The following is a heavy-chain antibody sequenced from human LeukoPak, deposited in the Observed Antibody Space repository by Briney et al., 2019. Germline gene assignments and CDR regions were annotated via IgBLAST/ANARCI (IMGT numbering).Heavy chain of an antibody. D-gene: IGHD2-2*01. V-gene: IGHV4-39*01. J-gene: IGHJ4*02. CDR2: IYYSGST. CDR3: ARHVGYQLPTRGFDY. CDR1: GGSISSSSYY. Sequence: PSETLSLTCTVSGGSISSSSYYWSWIRQPPGKGLEWIGSIYYSGSTYYNPSLKSRVTISVDTSKNQFSLKLSSVTAADTAVYYCARHVGYQLPTRGFDYWGQGTLVTVSS.